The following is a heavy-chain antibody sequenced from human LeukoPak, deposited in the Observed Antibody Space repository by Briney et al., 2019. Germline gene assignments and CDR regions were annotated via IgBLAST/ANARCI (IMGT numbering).Heavy chain of an antibody. CDR3: AKGNFQVDSYGSGWPFNY. J-gene: IGHJ4*02. D-gene: IGHD6-19*01. V-gene: IGHV3-23*01. Sequence: DSVKGRFTISRDNSKNTLYLQMNSLRAEDTAVYYCAKGNFQVDSYGSGWPFNYWGQGTLVTVSS.